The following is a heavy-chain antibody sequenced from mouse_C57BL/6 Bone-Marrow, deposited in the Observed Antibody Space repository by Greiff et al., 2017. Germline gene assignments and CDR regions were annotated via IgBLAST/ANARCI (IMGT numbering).Heavy chain of an antibody. CDR1: GYTFTSYW. Sequence: VQLQQPGAELVRPGSSVKLSCKASGYTFTSYWMHWVKQRPIQGLEWIGNIDPSDSETHYNQKFKDKATLTVDKSSSTAYMQLSSLTSEDSAVYYCARRGFYLLDYWGQGTTLTVSS. CDR3: ARRGFYLLDY. V-gene: IGHV1-52*01. J-gene: IGHJ2*01. D-gene: IGHD1-1*01. CDR2: IDPSDSET.